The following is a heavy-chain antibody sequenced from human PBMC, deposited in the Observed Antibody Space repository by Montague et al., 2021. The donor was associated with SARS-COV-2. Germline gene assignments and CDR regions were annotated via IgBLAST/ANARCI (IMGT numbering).Heavy chain of an antibody. CDR1: GFSFSTDW. J-gene: IGHJ4*02. V-gene: IGHV3-7*03. Sequence: SLRLSCAASGFSFSTDWMSWVRQAPGKGLEWVANIDGDGSAKSYVGSVKGRFTISRDNANNSLYLQMYSLRAEDTAVYYCARDSYTKGDYWGQGTLVSVSS. D-gene: IGHD4-11*01. CDR2: IDGDGSAK. CDR3: ARDSYTKGDY.